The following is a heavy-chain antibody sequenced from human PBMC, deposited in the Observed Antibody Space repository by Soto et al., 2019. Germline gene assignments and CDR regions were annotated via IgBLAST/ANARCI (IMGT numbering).Heavy chain of an antibody. Sequence: GGSLRLSCGAPGVTFKDYGMHWVRQAPGKGLEWVANMNQDGSEKYYEDSVKGRFTISRDNAKNSLSLQMNSLRAEDTAVYFCARDNRGTFDYWGRGALVTVSS. CDR3: ARDNRGTFDY. CDR1: GVTFKDYG. J-gene: IGHJ4*02. V-gene: IGHV3-7*03. D-gene: IGHD7-27*01. CDR2: MNQDGSEK.